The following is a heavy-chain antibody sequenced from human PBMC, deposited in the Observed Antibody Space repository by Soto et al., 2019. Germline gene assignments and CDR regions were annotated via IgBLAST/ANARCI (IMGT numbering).Heavy chain of an antibody. CDR1: EFTFSDYY. Sequence: QVQLVESGGGLVRPGASLRLSCAASEFTFSDYYMSWIRKAPGKGLEWVSYISSSGNTIYYADSVKGRFTISRENAKNSLYLQMNSLRAEDTAVYYCARRYSGGRAFDICGQGTMVTVSS. D-gene: IGHD5-12*01. CDR2: ISSSGNTI. V-gene: IGHV3-11*01. CDR3: ARRYSGGRAFDI. J-gene: IGHJ3*02.